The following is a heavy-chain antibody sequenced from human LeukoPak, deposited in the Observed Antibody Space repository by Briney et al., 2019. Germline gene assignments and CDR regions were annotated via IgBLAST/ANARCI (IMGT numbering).Heavy chain of an antibody. V-gene: IGHV3-48*03. J-gene: IGHJ4*02. CDR1: GFTFSSYE. Sequence: GGSLRLSCAASGFTFSSYEMNWVRQAPGKGLEWVSHISGSGSTIYYADSAKGRFTISRDNAKNSLYLQMNSLRAEDTAVYYCARDGSRVATFYWGQGTLVTVSS. CDR2: ISGSGSTI. D-gene: IGHD5-12*01. CDR3: ARDGSRVATFY.